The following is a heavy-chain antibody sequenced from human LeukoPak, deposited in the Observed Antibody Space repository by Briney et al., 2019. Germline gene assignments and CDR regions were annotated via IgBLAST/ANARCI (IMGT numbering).Heavy chain of an antibody. D-gene: IGHD3-22*01. J-gene: IGHJ4*02. Sequence: SETLSLTCSVSGDSITYFYWSWIRQAAGKGLEWIGRISSSGSTDYNASLKSRVTMSVDTSKNQFSLRLTSVTAADTAVYYCARDQYYYDSSGYYRFDYWGQGTLVTVSS. CDR2: ISSSGST. CDR1: GDSITYFY. CDR3: ARDQYYYDSSGYYRFDY. V-gene: IGHV4-4*07.